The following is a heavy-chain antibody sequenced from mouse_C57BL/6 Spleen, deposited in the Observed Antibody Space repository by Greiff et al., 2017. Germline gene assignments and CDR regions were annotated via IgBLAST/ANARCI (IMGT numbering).Heavy chain of an antibody. Sequence: QVQLQQSGPELVKPGASVKISCKASGYAFSSSWMNWVKQRPGKGLEWIGRIYPGDGDTNYNGKFKGKATLTADKSSSTAYMQLSSLTSEDSAVYFCARGGLRFDYWGQGTTLTGSS. CDR3: ARGGLRFDY. V-gene: IGHV1-82*01. CDR2: IYPGDGDT. CDR1: GYAFSSSW. J-gene: IGHJ2*01. D-gene: IGHD2-2*01.